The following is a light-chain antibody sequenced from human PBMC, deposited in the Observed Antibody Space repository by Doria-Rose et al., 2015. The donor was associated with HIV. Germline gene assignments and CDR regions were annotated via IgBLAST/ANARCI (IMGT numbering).Light chain of an antibody. CDR1: QSFSSTY. CDR3: HQYGTSWT. Sequence: DIVMTQSSGTLSLSPGERATLSCRASQSFSSTYLAWYQQKPGQAPSLHIYDGSTRATGIPDRFSASGSGTDFTRTINRLEPEDFALYYCHQYGTSWTFGQGTKVEI. V-gene: IGKV3-20*01. J-gene: IGKJ1*01. CDR2: DGS.